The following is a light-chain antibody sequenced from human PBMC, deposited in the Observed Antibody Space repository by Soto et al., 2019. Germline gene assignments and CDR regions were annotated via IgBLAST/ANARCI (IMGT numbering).Light chain of an antibody. CDR2: DAS. Sequence: EIVMTQSPATPSVSPGERATLSCRASQSVSSYLAWYQQKPGQAPRLLIYDASNRATGIPARFSGSGSGTDFTLTISSLEPEDFALYYCQQRSNWPRTFGQGTKVDI. J-gene: IGKJ1*01. CDR1: QSVSSY. V-gene: IGKV3-11*01. CDR3: QQRSNWPRT.